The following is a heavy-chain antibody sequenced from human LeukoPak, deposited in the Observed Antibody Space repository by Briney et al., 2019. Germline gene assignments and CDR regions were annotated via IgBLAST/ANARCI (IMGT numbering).Heavy chain of an antibody. J-gene: IGHJ5*02. Sequence: AASVKVSCKASGYTFTNYYMHWVRQAPGQGLEWMGIINPSGGNTNYAQNFQGRVTMTRDASTSTAYMELSSLRSEDSAVYYCARVTRGGDRFDPWGQGTLVTVSS. CDR2: INPSGGNT. CDR3: ARVTRGGDRFDP. V-gene: IGHV1-46*01. D-gene: IGHD3-16*01. CDR1: GYTFTNYY.